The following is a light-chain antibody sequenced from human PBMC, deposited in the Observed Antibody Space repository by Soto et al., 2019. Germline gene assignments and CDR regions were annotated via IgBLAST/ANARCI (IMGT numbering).Light chain of an antibody. Sequence: QSVLTQPPSASGTPGQRATISCSGSAFNIGSNFVYWYRQFPGMAPKLPIYRSNQRPSGVPERFSASKSGTSASLAITGLRSEDEADYYCSSWDDGLSGPVFGGGTKLTVL. CDR2: RSN. V-gene: IGLV1-47*01. CDR3: SSWDDGLSGPV. CDR1: AFNIGSNF. J-gene: IGLJ3*02.